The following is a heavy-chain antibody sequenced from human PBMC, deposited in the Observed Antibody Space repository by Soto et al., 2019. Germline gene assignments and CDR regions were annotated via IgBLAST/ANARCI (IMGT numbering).Heavy chain of an antibody. CDR1: RYTFNNYG. V-gene: IGHV1-18*01. Sequence: QDQLVQSGAEVKKPGASVKVSCKASRYTFNNYGITWVRQAPGQGLEWMGWISPYNGHTNYAQKFQGRVTMTTDTSTSTAYMELRSLRSDDTAVYYCARHRTLFDHWGQGTLVTVSS. CDR3: ARHRTLFDH. J-gene: IGHJ4*02. CDR2: ISPYNGHT.